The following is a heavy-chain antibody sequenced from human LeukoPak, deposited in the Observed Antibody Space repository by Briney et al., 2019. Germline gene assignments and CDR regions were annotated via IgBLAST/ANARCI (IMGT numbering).Heavy chain of an antibody. V-gene: IGHV3-11*01. CDR1: GFTFSSYG. J-gene: IGHJ4*02. D-gene: IGHD5-18*01. CDR2: ISGSGSTI. Sequence: GGTLRLSCAASGFTFSSYGMSWIRQAPGKGLEWVSYISGSGSTIYYADSVKGRFTISRDNAKNSLYLQMNSLRAEDTAVYYCARAWTGYSYGDYWGQGTLVTVSS. CDR3: ARAWTGYSYGDY.